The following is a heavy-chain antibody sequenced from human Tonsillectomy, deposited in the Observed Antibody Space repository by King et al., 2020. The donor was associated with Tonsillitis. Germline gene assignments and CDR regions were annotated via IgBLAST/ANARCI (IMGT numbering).Heavy chain of an antibody. CDR1: GYTFNIYG. D-gene: IGHD4-11*01. Sequence: QLVQSGAEVKKPGASVKVSCKASGYTFNIYGINWVRQAPGQGLEWRGWISAFTGNTDYAQKFQDRVTMTTDTSTSTAYLELRSLRSDDTAVYYCARGPTRTTQIQLNFDYWGQGTLVTVSS. V-gene: IGHV1-18*01. CDR2: ISAFTGNT. CDR3: ARGPTRTTQIQLNFDY. J-gene: IGHJ4*02.